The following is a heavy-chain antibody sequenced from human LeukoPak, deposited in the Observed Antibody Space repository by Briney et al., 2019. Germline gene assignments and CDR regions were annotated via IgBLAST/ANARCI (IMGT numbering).Heavy chain of an antibody. CDR2: IYTSGST. CDR1: GGSISSGSHY. J-gene: IGHJ4*02. CDR3: ARPLTSGSTSYFDY. D-gene: IGHD5-12*01. V-gene: IGHV4-61*02. Sequence: SETLSLTCTVSGGSISSGSHYWSWIRQPAGKGLEWIGRIYTSGSTHYNPSLKSRVTISVDTSKNQFSLKLSSVTAADTAVYYCARPLTSGSTSYFDYWGQGTLVTVSS.